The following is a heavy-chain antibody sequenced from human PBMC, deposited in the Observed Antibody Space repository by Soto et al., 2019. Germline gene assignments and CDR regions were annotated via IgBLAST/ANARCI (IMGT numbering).Heavy chain of an antibody. V-gene: IGHV3-74*01. CDR3: AKDWSHTIDS. J-gene: IGHJ4*02. CDR1: GFDFSNTW. Sequence: GGSLRLSCATSGFDFSNTWIHWVRQVPGQGLVWVSRINSDGSSIIYADSVKGRFTLSRDNAKNTVHLQMSSLRVEDTAVYYCAKDWSHTIDSSRQGIPVTV. CDR2: INSDGSSI.